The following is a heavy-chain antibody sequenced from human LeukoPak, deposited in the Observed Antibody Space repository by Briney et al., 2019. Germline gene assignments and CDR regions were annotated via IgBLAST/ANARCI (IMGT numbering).Heavy chain of an antibody. CDR1: GGSISSYY. CDR3: ARLYRATDAFDI. D-gene: IGHD1-26*01. CDR2: IYYSGST. J-gene: IGHJ3*02. Sequence: SETLSLTCTVSGGSISSYYWSWIRQPPGKGLEWIGYIYYSGSTNYNPSLKSRVTISVDTSKNQFSLKLSSVTAADTAVYYCARLYRATDAFDIWGQGTMVTVSS. V-gene: IGHV4-59*08.